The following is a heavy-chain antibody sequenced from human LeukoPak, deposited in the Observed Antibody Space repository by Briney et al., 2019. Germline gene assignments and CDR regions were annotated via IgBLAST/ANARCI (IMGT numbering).Heavy chain of an antibody. Sequence: SETLSLTCTVSGGSISSSSYYWGWIRQPPGKGLEWIGSIYYSGSTYYNPSLKSRVTISVDTSRNQFSLKLSSVTAADTAVYYCARIIAARLWGDFDYWGQGTLVTVSS. CDR1: GGSISSSSYY. J-gene: IGHJ4*02. CDR3: ARIIAARLWGDFDY. D-gene: IGHD6-6*01. CDR2: IYYSGST. V-gene: IGHV4-39*07.